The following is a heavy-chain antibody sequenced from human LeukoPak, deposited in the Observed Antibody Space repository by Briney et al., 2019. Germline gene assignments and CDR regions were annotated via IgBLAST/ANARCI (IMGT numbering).Heavy chain of an antibody. V-gene: IGHV3-48*01. D-gene: IGHD4-23*01. CDR1: GFTFSSYS. J-gene: IGHJ3*02. CDR2: ISSSSSTI. CDR3: ASSGMTTVVAPSAFDI. Sequence: GGSLRLSCAASGFTFSSYSMNWVRQAPGKGLEWVSYISSSSSTIYYADSVKGRFTISRDNAKNSLYLQMNSLRAEDTAVYYCASSGMTTVVAPSAFDIWGQGTMVTVSS.